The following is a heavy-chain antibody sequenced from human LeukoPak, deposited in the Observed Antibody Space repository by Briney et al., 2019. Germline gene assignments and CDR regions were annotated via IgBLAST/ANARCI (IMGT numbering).Heavy chain of an antibody. V-gene: IGHV4-30-4*01. Sequence: SETLSLTCAVSGGPISSSNWWSWVRQPPGKGLEWIGYFYYSGTIYYNPSLKSRVTIELDTSKRQFSLKLTSVTAADTAIYYCARVAGSCLDYWGQGTLVTVSS. D-gene: IGHD1-26*01. CDR3: ARVAGSCLDY. CDR1: GGPISSSNW. CDR2: FYYSGTI. J-gene: IGHJ4*02.